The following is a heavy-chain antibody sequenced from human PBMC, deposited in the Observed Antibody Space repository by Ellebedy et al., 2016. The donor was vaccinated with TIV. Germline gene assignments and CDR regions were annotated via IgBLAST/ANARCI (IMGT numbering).Heavy chain of an antibody. CDR3: VGEDRGYDYLSPGGFDH. CDR2: ITSDASAP. Sequence: GESLKISCAASGFTFTTYWMHSVRHAPGKGLVWVSRITSDASAPTYADTVKGRFTTTRANAKNTLYLQMNSLRAEDTAVYYCVGEDRGYDYLSPGGFDHWGQGTLVTVSS. J-gene: IGHJ5*02. CDR1: GFTFTTYW. D-gene: IGHD5-12*01. V-gene: IGHV3-74*03.